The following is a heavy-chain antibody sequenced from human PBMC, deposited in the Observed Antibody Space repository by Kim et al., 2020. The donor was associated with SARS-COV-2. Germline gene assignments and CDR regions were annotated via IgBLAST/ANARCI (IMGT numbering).Heavy chain of an antibody. D-gene: IGHD3-22*01. CDR1: GGTFSSYP. Sequence: SVKVSCKASGGTFSSYPISWVRQAPGQGLEWMGRIIPILGIANYAQKFQGRVTITADKSTSTAYMELSSLRSEDTAVYYCARDRSQTDYYDSSGYSFWFDAWGQGTLVTVSS. CDR2: IIPILGIA. J-gene: IGHJ5*02. CDR3: ARDRSQTDYYDSSGYSFWFDA. V-gene: IGHV1-69*04.